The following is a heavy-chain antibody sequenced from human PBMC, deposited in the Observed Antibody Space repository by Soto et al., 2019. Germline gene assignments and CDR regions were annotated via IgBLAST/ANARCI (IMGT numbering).Heavy chain of an antibody. D-gene: IGHD1-26*01. CDR1: GFTLSSYG. Sequence: GGSLRLSCAASGFTLSSYGMHWVRQAPGKVLEWVAVIWHDGKNKYYADSVRGRFTIPRDNSKNTVFLQMDSLRAEDTALYYCARDSGGSSPYDYWGQGTRVTVSS. CDR3: ARDSGGSSPYDY. CDR2: IWHDGKNK. J-gene: IGHJ4*02. V-gene: IGHV3-33*01.